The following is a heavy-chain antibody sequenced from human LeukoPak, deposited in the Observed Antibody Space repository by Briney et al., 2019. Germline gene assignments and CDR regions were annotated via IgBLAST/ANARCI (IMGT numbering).Heavy chain of an antibody. CDR2: INHSGST. CDR1: GGSFSGYY. CDR3: ARRESGSYSSRRFDP. J-gene: IGHJ5*02. V-gene: IGHV4-34*01. D-gene: IGHD6-13*01. Sequence: SETLCLTCAVYGGSFSGYYWSWIRQPPGKGLEWIGEINHSGSTNYNPSLKSRVTISVDTSKNQFSLKLSSVTAADTAVYYRARRESGSYSSRRFDPWGQGTLVTVSS.